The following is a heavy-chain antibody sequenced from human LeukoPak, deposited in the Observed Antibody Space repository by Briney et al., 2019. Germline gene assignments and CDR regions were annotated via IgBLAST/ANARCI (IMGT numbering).Heavy chain of an antibody. CDR1: GFTFDDYA. CDR3: ARAYSSSWYVHFDY. D-gene: IGHD6-13*01. CDR2: ISWNSGSI. Sequence: GGSLRLSCAASGFTFDDYAMHWVRQAPGKGLEWVSGISWNSGSIGYADSVKGRFTIPRDNAKNSLYLQMNSLRAEDTALYYCARAYSSSWYVHFDYWGQGTLVTVSS. V-gene: IGHV3-9*01. J-gene: IGHJ4*02.